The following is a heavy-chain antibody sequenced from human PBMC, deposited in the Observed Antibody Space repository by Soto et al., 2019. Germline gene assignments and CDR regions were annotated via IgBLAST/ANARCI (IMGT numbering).Heavy chain of an antibody. CDR3: ARVAGLSAFDN. D-gene: IGHD2-2*01. J-gene: IGHJ4*02. V-gene: IGHV1-3*01. CDR1: GYTFTSYT. CDR2: INAGNGNT. Sequence: GASVKVSCKASGYTFTSYTMHWVRQATGQRLEWMGWINAGNGNTKYSQKFQGRVTITRDTSASTAYMELSSLRSEDTAVYYCARVAGLSAFDNWGQGTLVNVSS.